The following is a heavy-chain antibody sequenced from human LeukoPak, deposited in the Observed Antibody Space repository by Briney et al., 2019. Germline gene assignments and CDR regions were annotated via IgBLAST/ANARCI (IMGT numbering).Heavy chain of an antibody. Sequence: LTGGSLRLSCAASGFSFSSHGMSWVRQAPGKGLEWVSGIIGGAGSTYYADSVKGRFTISRDNSKNTLYLQMNSLRAEDTAVYYCAKGHPSSSELDYWGQGTLVTVSS. CDR1: GFSFSSHG. V-gene: IGHV3-23*01. J-gene: IGHJ4*02. D-gene: IGHD6-6*01. CDR3: AKGHPSSSELDY. CDR2: IIGGAGST.